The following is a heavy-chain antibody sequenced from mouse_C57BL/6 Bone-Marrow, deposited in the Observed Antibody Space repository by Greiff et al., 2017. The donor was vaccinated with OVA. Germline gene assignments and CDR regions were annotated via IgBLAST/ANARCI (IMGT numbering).Heavy chain of an antibody. CDR3: ARGGFYYSNYVGWYFDV. CDR1: GYTFTSYW. V-gene: IGHV1-64*01. CDR2: IYPNSGST. Sequence: QVHVKQPGAELVKPGASVKLSCKTSGYTFTSYWMHWVKQRPGQGLEWIGMIYPNSGSTNYNEKFKSKATLTVDKSSSTAYMQLSSLTSEDSAVYYCARGGFYYSNYVGWYFDVWGTGTTVTVSS. D-gene: IGHD2-5*01. J-gene: IGHJ1*03.